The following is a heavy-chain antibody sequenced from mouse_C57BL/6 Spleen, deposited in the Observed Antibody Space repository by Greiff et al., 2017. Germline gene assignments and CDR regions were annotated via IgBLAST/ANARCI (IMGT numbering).Heavy chain of an antibody. CDR3: ARSGGTTAPWFAY. V-gene: IGHV1-69*01. CDR1: GYTFTSYW. J-gene: IGHJ3*01. Sequence: QVQLQQPGAEFVMPGASVKLSCKASGYTFTSYWMHWVKQRPGQGLEWIGEIDPSDSYTNYNQKFKGKSTLTVDKSSSTAYMQLSSLTSEDSAVYYCARSGGTTAPWFAYWGQGTLVTVSA. CDR2: IDPSDSYT. D-gene: IGHD1-2*01.